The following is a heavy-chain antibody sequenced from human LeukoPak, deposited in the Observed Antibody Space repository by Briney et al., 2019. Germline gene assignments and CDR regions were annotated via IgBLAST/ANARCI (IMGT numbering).Heavy chain of an antibody. D-gene: IGHD4-17*01. V-gene: IGHV1-2*02. CDR1: GYTFIGYN. CDR3: ALVGEALDY. Sequence: ASVTDSRKASGYTFIGYNMHWVRQAPGQGLEWMGWINPNSGGTNYAQSFQGRVTMTRDTSISTAYMELSRLRSDDTAIYSCALVGEALDYWGERDPVTASS. J-gene: IGHJ4*02. CDR2: INPNSGGT.